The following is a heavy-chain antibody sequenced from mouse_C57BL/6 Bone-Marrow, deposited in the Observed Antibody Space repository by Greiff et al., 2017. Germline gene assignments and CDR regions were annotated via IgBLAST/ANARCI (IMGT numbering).Heavy chain of an antibody. CDR2: INPYNGGT. Sequence: DVQLQESGPVLVKPGASVKMSCKASGYTFTDYYMNWVKQSHGKSLEWIGVINPYNGGTSYNQKFKGKATLTVDKSSSTAYMELNSLTSEDSAVYYCARRYGKSYWGQGTTLTVSS. CDR1: GYTFTDYY. CDR3: ARRYGKSY. J-gene: IGHJ2*01. V-gene: IGHV1-19*01. D-gene: IGHD2-10*02.